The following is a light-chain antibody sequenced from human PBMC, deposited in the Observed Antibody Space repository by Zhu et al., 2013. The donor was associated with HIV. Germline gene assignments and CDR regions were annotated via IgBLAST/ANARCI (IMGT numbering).Light chain of an antibody. CDR3: SSYTSNNTSV. J-gene: IGLJ3*02. CDR2: DVT. CDR1: SSDVGGYNY. Sequence: QSALTQPPSASGSPGQSVTISCTGTSSDVGGYNYVSWYQQHPGKVPKLMIYDVTNRPSGVSNRFSGSKSGNTASLTISGLQAEDEADYYCSSYTSNNTSVFGGGTKLTVL. V-gene: IGLV2-14*03.